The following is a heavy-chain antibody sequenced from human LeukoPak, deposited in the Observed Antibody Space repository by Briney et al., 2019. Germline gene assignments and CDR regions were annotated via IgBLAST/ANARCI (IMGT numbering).Heavy chain of an antibody. CDR1: GGSISSYY. D-gene: IGHD2-21*02. V-gene: IGHV4-59*01. J-gene: IGHJ3*02. CDR3: ARDSSDLDAFDI. Sequence: LETLSLTCTVSGGSISSYYWSWIRQPPGKGLEWIGYIYYSGSTNYNPSLKSRVTISVDTSKNQFSLKLSSVTAADTAVYYCARDSSDLDAFDIWGQGTMVTVSS. CDR2: IYYSGST.